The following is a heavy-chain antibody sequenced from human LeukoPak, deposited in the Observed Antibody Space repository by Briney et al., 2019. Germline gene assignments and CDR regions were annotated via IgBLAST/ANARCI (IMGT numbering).Heavy chain of an antibody. CDR2: IKQDGSEK. Sequence: GGSLRLSCAASGFTFSSYSMNWVRQAPGKGLEWVANIKQDGSEKYYVDSVKGRFTISRDNAKNSLYLQMNSLRAEDTAVYYCARDVTYYDYAWGSYRYSLLDYWGQGTLVTVSS. J-gene: IGHJ4*02. V-gene: IGHV3-7*01. CDR1: GFTFSSYS. D-gene: IGHD3-16*02. CDR3: ARDVTYYDYAWGSYRYSLLDY.